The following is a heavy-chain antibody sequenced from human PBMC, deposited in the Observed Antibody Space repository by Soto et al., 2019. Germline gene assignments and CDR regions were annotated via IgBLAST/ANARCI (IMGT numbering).Heavy chain of an antibody. V-gene: IGHV3-30-3*01. CDR3: ARDKRELRFLEWSYYFEY. CDR1: GFTFSSCA. D-gene: IGHD3-3*01. Sequence: GGSLRLSCAASGFTFSSCAMHWVRQARGKGLEWVALISYYGSNKYYADSVKGRFTISRDNSKNTLYLQMNSLRAEDTAVYYCARDKRELRFLEWSYYFEYWGQGTLVIVSS. J-gene: IGHJ4*02. CDR2: ISYYGSNK.